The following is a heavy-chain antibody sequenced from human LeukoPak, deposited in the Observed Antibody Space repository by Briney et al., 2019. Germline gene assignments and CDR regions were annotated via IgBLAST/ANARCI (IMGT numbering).Heavy chain of an antibody. V-gene: IGHV4-39*01. J-gene: IGHJ4*02. CDR2: KYYSGST. CDR3: ASHNSAWGYFDY. D-gene: IGHD6-19*01. Sequence: SETLSLTCTVSGGSISSSSYYWGWIRQPPGKGLELIGSKYYSGSTYYNPSLKSRVTISVDTPKNQFSLKLSSVTVADTAVYYCASHNSAWGYFDYWGQGTLVTVSS. CDR1: GGSISSSSYY.